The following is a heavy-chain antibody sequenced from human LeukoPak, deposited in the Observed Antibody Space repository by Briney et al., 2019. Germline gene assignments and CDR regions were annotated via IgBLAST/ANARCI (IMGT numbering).Heavy chain of an antibody. CDR3: ALIISIPSYGDYHTHDY. Sequence: SVKVSCKASGGTFSSYAISWVRQAPGQGLEWMGRIIPILGIANYAQKFQGRVTITADKSTSTAYMELSSLRSDDTAVYYCALIISIPSYGDYHTHDYWGQGTLVTVSS. J-gene: IGHJ4*02. D-gene: IGHD4-17*01. CDR2: IIPILGIA. V-gene: IGHV1-69*04. CDR1: GGTFSSYA.